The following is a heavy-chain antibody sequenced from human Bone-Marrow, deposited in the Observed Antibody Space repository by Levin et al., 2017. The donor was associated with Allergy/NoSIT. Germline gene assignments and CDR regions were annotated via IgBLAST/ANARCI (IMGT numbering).Heavy chain of an antibody. V-gene: IGHV1-3*01. Sequence: PGGSLRLSCKASGYTFTSYAMHWVRQAPGHRLEWMGWINAGNGNTKYSQKFQGRVTITRDTSASTAYMELSSLRSEDTAVYYCARGEKRRYCSGGSCPTDAFDIWGQGTMVTVSS. CDR2: INAGNGNT. CDR1: GYTFTSYA. D-gene: IGHD2-15*01. CDR3: ARGEKRRYCSGGSCPTDAFDI. J-gene: IGHJ3*02.